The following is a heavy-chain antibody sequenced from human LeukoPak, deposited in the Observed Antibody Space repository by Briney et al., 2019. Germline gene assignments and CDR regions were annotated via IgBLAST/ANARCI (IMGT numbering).Heavy chain of an antibody. CDR3: ASGSFIAARAPLNY. J-gene: IGHJ4*02. CDR2: IYYSGST. Sequence: SETLSLTCTVSGGSISSSSYYWGWIRQPPGKGLEWIGSIYYSGSTYYNPSLKSRVTISVDTSKNQFSLKLSSVTAADTAVYYCASGSFIAARAPLNYWGQGTLVTVSS. CDR1: GGSISSSSYY. D-gene: IGHD6-6*01. V-gene: IGHV4-39*01.